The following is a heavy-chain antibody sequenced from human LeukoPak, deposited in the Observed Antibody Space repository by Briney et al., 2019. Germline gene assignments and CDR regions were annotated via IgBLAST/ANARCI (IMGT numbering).Heavy chain of an antibody. V-gene: IGHV3-7*01. J-gene: IGHJ4*02. Sequence: GGSLRLSCAASGFTFSGYWMSWVRQAPGKGLEWVANIKPDESEKYYVDSVKGRFTISRDNAKNSLYLQMNSLRAEDTAVYYCARGRYCSSTRCYFDYWGQGTLVTVSS. CDR3: ARGRYCSSTRCYFDY. CDR2: IKPDESEK. D-gene: IGHD2-2*01. CDR1: GFTFSGYW.